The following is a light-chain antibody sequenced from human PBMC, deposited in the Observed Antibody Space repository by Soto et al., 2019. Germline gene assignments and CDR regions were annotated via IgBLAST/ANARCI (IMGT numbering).Light chain of an antibody. CDR3: QQYGSSPPYA. J-gene: IGKJ2*01. CDR2: GAS. Sequence: EMVLTQSPGTLSLSPGERATHSCRASQSGSSSYLAWYQQTTGQAPRLHSYGASSRATGIPDRFGGSGSGTDFTLSISRLEPEDFVVYYDQQYGSSPPYAFGQGTMLEIK. CDR1: QSGSSSY. V-gene: IGKV3-20*01.